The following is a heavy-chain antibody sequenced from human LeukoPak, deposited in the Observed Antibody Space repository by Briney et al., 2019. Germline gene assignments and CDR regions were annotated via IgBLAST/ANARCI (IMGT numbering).Heavy chain of an antibody. J-gene: IGHJ6*03. V-gene: IGHV1-69*06. CDR1: GGTFSSYA. Sequence: GASVKVSCKASGGTFSSYAISWVRQAPGQGLEWMGGIIPIFGTANYAQKFQGRVTITADKSTSTAYMELSSLRSEDTAVYYCARCVAYGDYVPRYYYYYYMDVWGKGTTVTVSS. CDR2: IIPIFGTA. D-gene: IGHD4-17*01. CDR3: ARCVAYGDYVPRYYYYYYMDV.